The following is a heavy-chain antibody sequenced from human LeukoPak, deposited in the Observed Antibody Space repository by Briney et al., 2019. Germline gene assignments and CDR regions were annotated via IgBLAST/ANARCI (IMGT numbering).Heavy chain of an antibody. CDR3: TTEISWYYYNGMDV. V-gene: IGHV3-15*01. CDR1: GLSLSDAW. J-gene: IGHJ6*01. D-gene: IGHD1-14*01. CDR2: IKSKPYGDVA. Sequence: GGSLTLSCVPSGLSLSDAWMRWVRPAPGKGMEWVGGIKSKPYGDVAEYGAPVKGRFTISRDDSKNTVYLQMNNLKTEDTALYYCTTEISWYYYNGMDVWGQGTTVTVSS.